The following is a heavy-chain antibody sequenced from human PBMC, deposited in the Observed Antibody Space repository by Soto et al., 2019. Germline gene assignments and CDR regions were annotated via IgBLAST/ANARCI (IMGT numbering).Heavy chain of an antibody. CDR3: ASDRPVDTAMVKTDY. V-gene: IGHV3-21*01. CDR2: ISSSSSYI. Sequence: GGSLRLSCAASGFTFSSYSMNWVRQAPGKGLEWVSSISSSSSYIYYADSVKGGFTISRDNAKNSLYLQMNSLRAEDTAVYYCASDRPVDTAMVKTDYWGQGTLVPVSS. D-gene: IGHD5-18*01. J-gene: IGHJ4*02. CDR1: GFTFSSYS.